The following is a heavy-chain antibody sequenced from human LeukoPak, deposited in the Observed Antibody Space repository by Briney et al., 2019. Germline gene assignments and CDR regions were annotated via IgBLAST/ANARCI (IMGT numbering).Heavy chain of an antibody. Sequence: PSETLSLTCAVYGGSFSGYYWSWIRQPPGKGPEWIGEINHSGSANYNPSLKSRVTISVDTSKNQFSLKLSSVTAADTAVYYCARGLMGYWYLNWFDPWGQGTLVTVSS. CDR3: ARGLMGYWYLNWFDP. J-gene: IGHJ5*02. D-gene: IGHD2-15*01. V-gene: IGHV4-34*01. CDR2: INHSGSA. CDR1: GGSFSGYY.